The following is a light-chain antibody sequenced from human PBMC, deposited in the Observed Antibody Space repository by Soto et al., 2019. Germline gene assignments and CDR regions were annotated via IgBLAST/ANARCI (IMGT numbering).Light chain of an antibody. V-gene: IGKV1-39*01. CDR1: QSISIH. CDR3: QQTYTTPEIT. Sequence: DIQMTQSPSSLSASVGDRVTITCRASQSISIHLNWYQQKPGKAPNLLIYGASSLKSGVPAGFRGSGSGTDFTLTISSLQPEDFAIYYCQQTYTTPEITFGQGTRLDIK. CDR2: GAS. J-gene: IGKJ5*01.